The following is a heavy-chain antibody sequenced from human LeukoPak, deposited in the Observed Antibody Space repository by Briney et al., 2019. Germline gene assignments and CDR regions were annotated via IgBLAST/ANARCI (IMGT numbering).Heavy chain of an antibody. CDR2: IFYSGST. D-gene: IGHD1-26*01. V-gene: IGHV4-39*01. Sequence: SETLSLTCTVSGGSISSSSYYWGWIRQPPGKGLEWIGSIFYSGSTYYNPSLKSRVTISVDTSKNQFSLKLSSVTAADTAVYYCARQVGLNWFDPWGQGTLVTVSS. CDR3: ARQVGLNWFDP. CDR1: GGSISSSSYY. J-gene: IGHJ5*02.